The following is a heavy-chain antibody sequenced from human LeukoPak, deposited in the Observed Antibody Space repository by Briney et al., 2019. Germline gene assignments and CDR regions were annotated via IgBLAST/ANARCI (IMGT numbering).Heavy chain of an antibody. J-gene: IGHJ4*02. V-gene: IGHV1-69*05. CDR1: GGTFSSYA. Sequence: SVKVSCKASGGTFSSYAISWVRQAPGQGLEWMGGIIPIFGTANYAQKLQGRVTMTTDTSTSTAYMELRSLRSDDTAVYYCVRDRKHFDYWGQGTLVTVSS. CDR2: IIPIFGTA. CDR3: VRDRKHFDY.